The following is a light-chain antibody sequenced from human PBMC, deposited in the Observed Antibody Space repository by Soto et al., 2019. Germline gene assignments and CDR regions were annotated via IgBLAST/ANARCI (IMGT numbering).Light chain of an antibody. CDR1: SDDIGANNY. CDR2: EAA. J-gene: IGLJ2*01. Sequence: QSALTQPASVSGSPGQSITISCTGTSDDIGANNYVSWYQHHPGKAPKILIYEAANRPSGISHRFSGSKSGNTASLTISGLQAEDEDDYFCTSYTSASTLVVGGGTKLTAL. V-gene: IGLV2-14*01. CDR3: TSYTSASTLV.